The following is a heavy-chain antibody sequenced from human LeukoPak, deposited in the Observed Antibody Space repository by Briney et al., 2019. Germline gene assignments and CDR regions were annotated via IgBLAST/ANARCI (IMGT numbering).Heavy chain of an antibody. CDR3: ARRVVYATGGDYYYYMDV. J-gene: IGHJ6*03. Sequence: SETLSLACAVYGGSFSGYYWSWIRQPPGKGLEWIGEINHSGSTNYNPSLKSRVTISVDTSKNQFSLKLSSVTAADTAVYYCARRVVYATGGDYYYYMDVWGKGTTVTVSS. V-gene: IGHV4-34*01. CDR1: GGSFSGYY. CDR2: INHSGST. D-gene: IGHD2-8*02.